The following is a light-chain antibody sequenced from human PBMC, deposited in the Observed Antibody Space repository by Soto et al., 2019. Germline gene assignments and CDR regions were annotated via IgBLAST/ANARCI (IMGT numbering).Light chain of an antibody. Sequence: ECFLPHSTDPLSVSAGEIVTLSCRASQNVAEHLAWYQQKPGQPPRLLIYDASKRATGVPARFSGSGSGTDFTLTITTLEPEDFAVYFCQQRANGPPVTFGQGTKVDIK. CDR3: QQRANGPPVT. CDR1: QNVAEH. V-gene: IGKV3-11*01. J-gene: IGKJ1*01. CDR2: DAS.